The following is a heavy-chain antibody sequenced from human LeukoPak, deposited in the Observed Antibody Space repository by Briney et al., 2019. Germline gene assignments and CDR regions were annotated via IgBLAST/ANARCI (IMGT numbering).Heavy chain of an antibody. CDR1: GGSISSGSYY. J-gene: IGHJ4*02. CDR2: IYTSGST. CDR3: ARARLDSSGYSFDY. D-gene: IGHD3-22*01. V-gene: IGHV4-61*02. Sequence: SQTLSLTCTGSGGSISSGSYYWSWIRQPAGKGLEWIGRIYTSGSTNSNPSLKSRVTISVDTSKNHFSLKLTSVTAADTAVYYCARARLDSSGYSFDYWGQGTLVTVSS.